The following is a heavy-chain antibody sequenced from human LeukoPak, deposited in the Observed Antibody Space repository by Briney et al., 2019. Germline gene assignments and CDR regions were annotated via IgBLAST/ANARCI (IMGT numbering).Heavy chain of an antibody. V-gene: IGHV4-39*01. Sequence: SETLSLTCTVSGDSITTSTYYRVWIRQPPGKGLEWIGSIFYRGTTSYSPSLKSRVAISVDTSKNQFSLNLSSVTAADTAVYYCARLDYSFSPPYYFDFWGQGTLVTVSS. J-gene: IGHJ4*02. CDR3: ARLDYSFSPPYYFDF. CDR2: IFYRGTT. CDR1: GDSITTSTYY. D-gene: IGHD2-15*01.